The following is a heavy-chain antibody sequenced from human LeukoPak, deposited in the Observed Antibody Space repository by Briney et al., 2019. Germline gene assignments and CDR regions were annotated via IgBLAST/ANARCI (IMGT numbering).Heavy chain of an antibody. CDR2: IYPGDSET. V-gene: IGHV5-51*01. CDR3: ARLGIIRGVIQYYFDY. D-gene: IGHD3-10*01. Sequence: GESLKISCKGSGYAFSNYWIVWVRQMPGKGLEWMGIIYPGDSETRYSPSFQGQVTISAAKSISTAYLQWSSLKASDTAMYYCARLGIIRGVIQYYFDYWGQGTLVTVSS. J-gene: IGHJ4*02. CDR1: GYAFSNYW.